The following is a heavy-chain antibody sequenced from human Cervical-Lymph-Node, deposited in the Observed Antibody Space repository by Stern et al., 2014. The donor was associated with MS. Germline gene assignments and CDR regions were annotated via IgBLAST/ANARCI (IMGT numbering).Heavy chain of an antibody. V-gene: IGHV1-69*01. CDR1: GGTFSSYA. Sequence: VQLEEYGAEVKKPGTSVKVSCKASGGTFSSYAINWVRQAPGQGTEWMGWISPILGTANYAQKFQGRVTITADESTSTAYMELSSLRSEDTAVYYCARDSRHYDASYYFDSWGQGTLVTVSS. CDR3: ARDSRHYDASYYFDS. CDR2: ISPILGTA. D-gene: IGHD3-16*01. J-gene: IGHJ4*02.